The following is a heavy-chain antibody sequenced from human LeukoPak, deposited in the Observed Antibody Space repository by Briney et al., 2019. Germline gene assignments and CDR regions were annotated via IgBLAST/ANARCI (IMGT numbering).Heavy chain of an antibody. D-gene: IGHD6-13*01. V-gene: IGHV3-23*01. Sequence: PGGSLRLSCAASGFAFSNYGMNWVRQAPGKGLEWVSGITGSGSTTYYADSVKGRFTISRDNSKNTLYLQMNSLRAEDTAVYYCAREGKIAAAGFDYWGQGTLVTVSS. CDR3: AREGKIAAAGFDY. CDR2: ITGSGSTT. CDR1: GFAFSNYG. J-gene: IGHJ4*02.